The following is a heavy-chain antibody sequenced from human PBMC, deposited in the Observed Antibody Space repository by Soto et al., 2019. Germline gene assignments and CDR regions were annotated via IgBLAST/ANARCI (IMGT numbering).Heavy chain of an antibody. CDR2: ISTTGGST. CDR1: GFTFNAYS. Sequence: DVQLLESGGSLVQPGGSLRLSCAASGFTFNAYSLSWVRQAPGKGLEWVSAISTTGGSTYYADSVKGRFTISRDNSQNTLSLQMRSLRAEDTAVYFCARPDGSTYRFRYWGQGTLVTVSS. CDR3: ARPDGSTYRFRY. V-gene: IGHV3-23*01. D-gene: IGHD3-10*01. J-gene: IGHJ4*02.